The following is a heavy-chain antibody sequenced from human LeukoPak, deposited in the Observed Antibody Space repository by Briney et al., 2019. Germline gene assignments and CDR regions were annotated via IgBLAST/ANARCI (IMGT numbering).Heavy chain of an antibody. D-gene: IGHD6-6*01. J-gene: IGHJ4*02. CDR3: ERERSSSSDY. CDR1: GGSISSSNYY. V-gene: IGHV4-39*07. CDR2: IYYSGST. Sequence: PSETLSLTCTVSGGSISSSNYYWGWIRQPPGKGLEWIGSIYYSGSTYYNPSLKSRVTISVDTSKNQFSLKLSSVTATDAAIYYCERERSSSSDYWGQGTLVTVSS.